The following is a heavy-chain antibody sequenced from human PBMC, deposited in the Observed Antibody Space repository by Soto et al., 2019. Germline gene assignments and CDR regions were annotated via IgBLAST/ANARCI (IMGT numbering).Heavy chain of an antibody. CDR1: GYTFTSYG. Sequence: GASVKVSCKASGYTFTSYGISWVRQAPGQGLEWMGWISAYNGNTNYAQKLQGRVTMTTDTSTSTAYMELRSLRSDDTAVYYCARLRLEDYVEWLFDIWGQGTMVTVSS. CDR3: ARLRLEDYVEWLFDI. CDR2: ISAYNGNT. V-gene: IGHV1-18*01. D-gene: IGHD4-17*01. J-gene: IGHJ3*02.